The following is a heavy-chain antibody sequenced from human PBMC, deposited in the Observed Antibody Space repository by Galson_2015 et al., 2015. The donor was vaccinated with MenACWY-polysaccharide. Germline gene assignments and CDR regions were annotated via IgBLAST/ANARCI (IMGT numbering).Heavy chain of an antibody. J-gene: IGHJ4*02. CDR2: IFHSGTT. CDR1: DYSIRSGYF. D-gene: IGHD1-26*01. CDR3: ARVEKYSGSFYILY. V-gene: IGHV4-38-2*01. Sequence: ATLSLTCAVSDYSIRSGYFWGWIRQPPGKGLEWIASIFHSGTTYYNPSLKSRVTISVDTSKNQFSLKLSSVTAADTAVYYCARVEKYSGSFYILYWGQGTLVTVSS.